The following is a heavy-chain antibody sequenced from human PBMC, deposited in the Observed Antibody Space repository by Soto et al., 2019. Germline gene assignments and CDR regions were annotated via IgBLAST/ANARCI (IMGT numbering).Heavy chain of an antibody. V-gene: IGHV4-30-2*01. J-gene: IGHJ5*02. CDR1: GGSISSGGYS. D-gene: IGHD4-17*01. Sequence: SETLSLTCAVSGGSISSGGYSWSWIRQPPGKGLEWIGYIYHSGSTYYNPSLKSRVTMSVDRSKNQFSLKLSSVTAADTAVYYCASADPNGPWFDPWGQGTLVTVSS. CDR3: ASADPNGPWFDP. CDR2: IYHSGST.